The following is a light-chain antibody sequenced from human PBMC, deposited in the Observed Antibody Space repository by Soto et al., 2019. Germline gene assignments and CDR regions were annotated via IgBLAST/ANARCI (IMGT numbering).Light chain of an antibody. Sequence: DIVLTQSPATLSLAPGERARLSCRASQSVNIYLAWYQQKPGQAPRLLIYDASNRATGIPARFSGSGSGTEFTLTISSLQSEDFAVYYCQHYNNWPPITFGQGTRLEIK. CDR1: QSVNIY. CDR3: QHYNNWPPIT. CDR2: DAS. V-gene: IGKV3D-15*01. J-gene: IGKJ5*01.